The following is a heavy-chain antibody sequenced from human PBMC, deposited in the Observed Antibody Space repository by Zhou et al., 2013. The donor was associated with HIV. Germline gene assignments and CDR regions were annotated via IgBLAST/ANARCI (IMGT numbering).Heavy chain of an antibody. CDR1: GYAFTSYY. Sequence: QVQLVQSGAEMKKPGASVNISCKASGYAFTSYYIHWVRQAPGQGLEWMGLINPGIGSTYYAEKFQGRITVARDTSTNTVNMQLGTLTSEDTAVYYCNRGMQQWVNDAFDIWGQRDKWSPSLQ. CDR3: NRGMQQWVNDAFDI. CDR2: INPGIGST. J-gene: IGHJ3*02. D-gene: IGHD6-13*01. V-gene: IGHV1-46*03.